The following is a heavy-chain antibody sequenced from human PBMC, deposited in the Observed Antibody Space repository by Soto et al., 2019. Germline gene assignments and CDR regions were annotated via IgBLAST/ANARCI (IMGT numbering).Heavy chain of an antibody. J-gene: IGHJ4*02. Sequence: QVQLVESGGGVVQPGRSLRLSCAASGFTFSSYGMHWVRQAPGKGLEWVAVIWYDGSNKYYAASVKGRFTISRDNSKNTLYLQMNSLRAEDTAVYYCARDGRGRVGELFHWGQGTLVTVSS. CDR3: ARDGRGRVGELFH. CDR1: GFTFSSYG. D-gene: IGHD3-10*01. CDR2: IWYDGSNK. V-gene: IGHV3-33*01.